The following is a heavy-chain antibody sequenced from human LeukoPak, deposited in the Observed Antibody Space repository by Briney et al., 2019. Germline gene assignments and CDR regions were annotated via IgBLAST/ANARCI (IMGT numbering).Heavy chain of an antibody. V-gene: IGHV4-59*08. Sequence: KPSETLSLTCTVSGGSISNYYWSWIRQPPGKGLEWIGYIYYSGSTDYNPSLKSRVTMSIDTSKNQLSLKLSSVTAADTAVYYCARRQRGDGYTFDYWGQGTLVTVSS. CDR2: IYYSGST. CDR3: ARRQRGDGYTFDY. D-gene: IGHD5-24*01. J-gene: IGHJ4*02. CDR1: GGSISNYY.